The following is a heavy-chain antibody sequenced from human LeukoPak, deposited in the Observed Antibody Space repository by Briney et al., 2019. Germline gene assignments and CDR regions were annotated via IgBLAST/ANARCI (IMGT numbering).Heavy chain of an antibody. V-gene: IGHV4-39*07. D-gene: IGHD6-6*01. J-gene: IGHJ5*02. CDR1: GDSTSSSNYY. CDR3: ASLARGGNWFDP. CDR2: ISYSEST. Sequence: SETLSLTCTVSGDSTSSSNYYWGWIRQPSGKGLEWIGSISYSESTYCNPSLESRVTISVDTSKNQFSLKLSSVTAADTAVYYCASLARGGNWFDPWGQGTLVTVSS.